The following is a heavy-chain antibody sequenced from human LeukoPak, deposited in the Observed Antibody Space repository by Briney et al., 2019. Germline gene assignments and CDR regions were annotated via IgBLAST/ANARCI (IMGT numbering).Heavy chain of an antibody. J-gene: IGHJ4*02. Sequence: TPSGTLSLTCGVSGGSISSTNWWPWVRQPPGEGLEWIGEVHLSGRTNYNPSLESRVTMSVDMSENHISLKLTSVTAADTAVYYCAREGGPYRPLDYSGQGTLVTVSS. CDR1: GGSISSTNW. V-gene: IGHV4-4*02. CDR3: AREGGPYRPLDY. CDR2: VHLSGRT.